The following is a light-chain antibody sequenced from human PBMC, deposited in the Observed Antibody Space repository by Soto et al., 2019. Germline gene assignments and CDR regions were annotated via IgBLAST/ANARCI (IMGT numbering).Light chain of an antibody. Sequence: DIQMTQSPSSLSASVGDRVTVTCQASQGMRKYLNWYQQKPGKAPKLLIYDGSNLEGGVPSRFSGSGSSKDFTVSISSLQPEDIATHYCQHTYTSPRTFGQGTKV. CDR1: QGMRKY. CDR2: DGS. V-gene: IGKV1-33*01. CDR3: QHTYTSPRT. J-gene: IGKJ1*01.